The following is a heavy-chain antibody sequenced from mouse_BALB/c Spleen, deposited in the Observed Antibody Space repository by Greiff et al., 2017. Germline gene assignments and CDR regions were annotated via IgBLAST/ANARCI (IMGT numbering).Heavy chain of an antibody. J-gene: IGHJ4*01. V-gene: IGHV1-20*02. CDR2: INPYNGDT. Sequence: VQLQQSGPELVKPGASVKISCKASGYSFTGYFMNWVMQSHGKSLEWIGRINPYNGDTFYNQKFKGKATLTVDKSSSTAHMELRSLASEDSAVYYCARLAGNNYYAMDYWGQGTSVTVSS. D-gene: IGHD2-1*01. CDR1: GYSFTGYF. CDR3: ARLAGNNYYAMDY.